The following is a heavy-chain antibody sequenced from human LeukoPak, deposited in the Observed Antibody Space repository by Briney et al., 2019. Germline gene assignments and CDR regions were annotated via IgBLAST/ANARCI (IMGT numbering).Heavy chain of an antibody. D-gene: IGHD6-13*01. Sequence: GGSLRLSCAASGFTFSSYSMNWVRQAPGKGLEWVSYISSSSSTIYYADSVKGRFTISRDNAKNSLYLQMNSLGDEDTAVYYCASSSQQLVPDAFDIWGQGTMVTVSS. CDR3: ASSSQQLVPDAFDI. CDR2: ISSSSSTI. CDR1: GFTFSSYS. J-gene: IGHJ3*02. V-gene: IGHV3-48*02.